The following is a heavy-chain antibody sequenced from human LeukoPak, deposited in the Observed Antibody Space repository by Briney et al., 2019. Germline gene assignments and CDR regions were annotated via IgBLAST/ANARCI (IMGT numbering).Heavy chain of an antibody. Sequence: PGGSLRLSCAASGFTFSTYWMSWVRQAPGKGLEWVANIKQDGSEKYYADSVKGRFTISRDNAKNSLYLQMNSLRAEDTAVYYCARWKTGTTNHYWGQGTLVTVSS. D-gene: IGHD1-1*01. CDR1: GFTFSTYW. CDR2: IKQDGSEK. J-gene: IGHJ4*02. CDR3: ARWKTGTTNHY. V-gene: IGHV3-7*04.